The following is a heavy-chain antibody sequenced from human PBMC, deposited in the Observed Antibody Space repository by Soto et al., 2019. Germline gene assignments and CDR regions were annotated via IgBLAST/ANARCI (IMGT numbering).Heavy chain of an antibody. CDR2: IYWDGDK. Sequence: SGPTLVNPTQTLTLTCTFSGFSLSTSRGGVGWVRQPPGKALEWLTFIYWDGDKRYSPSLKSRLTITKDTSKNQVVLTMTNMDPVDTATYYCPHSPQEGIVVGKYSQHGGKGTLVTVSS. D-gene: IGHD3-22*01. CDR3: PHSPQEGIVVGKYSQH. J-gene: IGHJ1*01. CDR1: GFSLSTSRGG. V-gene: IGHV2-5*02.